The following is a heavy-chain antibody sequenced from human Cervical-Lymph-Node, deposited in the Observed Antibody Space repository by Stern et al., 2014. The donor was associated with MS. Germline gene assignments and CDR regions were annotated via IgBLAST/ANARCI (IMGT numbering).Heavy chain of an antibody. CDR3: ARDGGIAAAGFDY. J-gene: IGHJ4*02. V-gene: IGHV4-61*01. Sequence: QVQLQESGPGLVKPSETLSLTCTVSGGSVSSGSYYWSWIRQPPGKGLEWIGYIYYSGSTNYNPSLKSRVTISVDTSKNQFSLKLSSVTAADTAVYYCARDGGIAAAGFDYWGQGTLVTVSS. CDR1: GGSVSSGSYY. CDR2: IYYSGST. D-gene: IGHD6-13*01.